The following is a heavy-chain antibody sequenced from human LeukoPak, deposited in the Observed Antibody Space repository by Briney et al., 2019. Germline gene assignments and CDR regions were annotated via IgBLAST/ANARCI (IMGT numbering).Heavy chain of an antibody. J-gene: IGHJ4*02. CDR2: MNPNSGNT. Sequence: ASVKVSCKASGYTFTTYDINWVRQATGQGLEWMGWMNPNSGNTSYAQKFQGRVTMTRDTSTSTVYMELSSLRSEDTAVYYCARYHGGGQLWGQGTLVTVSS. CDR3: ARYHGGGQL. CDR1: GYTFTTYD. V-gene: IGHV1-8*01. D-gene: IGHD1-1*01.